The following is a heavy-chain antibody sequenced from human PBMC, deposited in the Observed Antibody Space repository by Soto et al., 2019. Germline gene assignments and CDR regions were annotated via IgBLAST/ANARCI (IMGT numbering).Heavy chain of an antibody. V-gene: IGHV4-59*11. D-gene: IGHD2-15*01. CDR3: ARVAVEGYFDY. J-gene: IGHJ4*02. CDR2: IYYSGST. CDR1: GGSISSHY. Sequence: QVQLQESGPGLVKPSETLSLTCTVSGGSISSHYWSWIRQPPGKGLEWIGYIYYSGSTNYNPSLKSRVTISVDTSKNQFSLKLSSVTAADTAVYYCARVAVEGYFDYWGQGTLVTVSS.